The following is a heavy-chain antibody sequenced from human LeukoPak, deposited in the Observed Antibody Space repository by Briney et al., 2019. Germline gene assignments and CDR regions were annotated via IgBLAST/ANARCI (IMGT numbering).Heavy chain of an antibody. D-gene: IGHD2-15*01. CDR2: ISDDGSNK. CDR1: GFTFSSYA. Sequence: GGSLRLSCAASGFTFSSYAMHWVRQAPGKGLEWVAVISDDGSNKYYADSVKGRFTISRDNSKNTLYLQMNSLRAEDTAVYYCARSTCSSGGTCYSALVYWGQGTLVTVSS. J-gene: IGHJ4*02. V-gene: IGHV3-30*04. CDR3: ARSTCSSGGTCYSALVY.